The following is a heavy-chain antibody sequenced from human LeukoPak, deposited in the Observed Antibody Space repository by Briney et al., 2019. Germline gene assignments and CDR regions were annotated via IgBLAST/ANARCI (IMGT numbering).Heavy chain of an antibody. D-gene: IGHD3-10*01. V-gene: IGHV3-64D*06. J-gene: IGHJ4*02. Sequence: PGRSLRLSCSASGFTFSYYAMHWVRQAPGKGLEYVSAISSDGGSTFYGDSVKGRFTISRDNSKNTVYLQMSSLRAEDTAVYYCVGRYGSGSYYPSTFDNWGQGTLVTVSS. CDR1: GFTFSYYA. CDR3: VGRYGSGSYYPSTFDN. CDR2: ISSDGGST.